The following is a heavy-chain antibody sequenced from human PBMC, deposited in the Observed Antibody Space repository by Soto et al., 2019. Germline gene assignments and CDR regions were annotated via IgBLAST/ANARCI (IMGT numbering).Heavy chain of an antibody. CDR1: GYSFTNYG. CDR2: ISTYNDNT. Sequence: ASVKVSCKASGYSFTNYGISWVRQAPGQGLEWMGWISTYNDNTYYAQNFQGRVTMTTDTSTTTAYMELRSLRSDDTAVYYCARELPADSTSMDVWGQGTTVTVSS. D-gene: IGHD2-2*01. CDR3: ARELPADSTSMDV. J-gene: IGHJ6*02. V-gene: IGHV1-18*01.